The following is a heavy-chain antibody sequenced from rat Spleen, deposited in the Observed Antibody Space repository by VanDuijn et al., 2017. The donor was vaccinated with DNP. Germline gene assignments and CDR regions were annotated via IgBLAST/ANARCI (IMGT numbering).Heavy chain of an antibody. Sequence: EVQLVESGGGLVQPGRSLKLSCAASGFTFSNYDMAWVRHAPTTGLKWVASITTSVSNTYYRDSVKGRFTLARDNAKDTLSLQMDSLRSEDTATYFCATYYGYYLNHWGQGVMVTVSS. V-gene: IGHV5S13*01. CDR1: GFTFSNYD. CDR2: ITTSVSNT. D-gene: IGHD1-9*01. J-gene: IGHJ2*01. CDR3: ATYYGYYLNH.